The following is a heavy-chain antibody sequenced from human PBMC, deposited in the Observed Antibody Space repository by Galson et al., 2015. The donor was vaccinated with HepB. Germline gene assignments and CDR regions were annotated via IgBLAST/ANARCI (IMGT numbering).Heavy chain of an antibody. CDR3: AREGDSSSWTLDY. CDR2: ISSSSSYI. V-gene: IGHV3-21*01. D-gene: IGHD6-13*01. Sequence: SLRLSCAASGFTFSSYSMNWVRQAPGKGLEWVSSISSSSSYIYYADSVKGRFTISRDNAKNSLYLQMNSLRAEDTAVYYCAREGDSSSWTLDYWGQGTLVTVSS. CDR1: GFTFSSYS. J-gene: IGHJ4*02.